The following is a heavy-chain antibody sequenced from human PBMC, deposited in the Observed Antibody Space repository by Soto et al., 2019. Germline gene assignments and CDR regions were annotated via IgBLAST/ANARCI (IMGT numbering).Heavy chain of an antibody. D-gene: IGHD3-3*01. Sequence: QVQLVESGGGVVQPGRSLRLSCAASGFTFSSYGMHWVRQAPGKGLEWVAVISYDGSNKYYADSVKGRFTISRDNSKNTLYLQMNSLRAEDTAVYYCAKDHVTIFGVVIGPLDYWGQGTLVTVSS. CDR1: GFTFSSYG. CDR3: AKDHVTIFGVVIGPLDY. V-gene: IGHV3-30*18. J-gene: IGHJ4*02. CDR2: ISYDGSNK.